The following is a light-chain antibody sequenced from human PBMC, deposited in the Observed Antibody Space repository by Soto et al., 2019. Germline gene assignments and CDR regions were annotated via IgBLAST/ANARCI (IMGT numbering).Light chain of an antibody. Sequence: ALTQPASVSGSPGQSITISCTGTSSDVGGYSYVSWYQQCPGKAPKLMIFDVSYRPSGVSNRFSGSKSGNTASLTISGLQAEDEADYYCSSYTSSSSNVFGTGTKVTVL. CDR2: DVS. J-gene: IGLJ1*01. CDR1: SSDVGGYSY. V-gene: IGLV2-14*01. CDR3: SSYTSSSSNV.